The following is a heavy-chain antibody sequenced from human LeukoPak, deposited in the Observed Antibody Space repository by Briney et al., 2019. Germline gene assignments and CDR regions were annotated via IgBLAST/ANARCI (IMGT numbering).Heavy chain of an antibody. J-gene: IGHJ4*02. CDR1: GFTSSSYG. Sequence: PGGSLRLSCAASGFTSSSYGMHWVRQAPGKGLEWVAFIRYDGSNKYYADSVKGRFTISRDNSKNTLYLQMNSLRAEDTAVYYCARDYDFWSGFVGYWGQGTLVTVSS. CDR2: IRYDGSNK. D-gene: IGHD3-3*01. V-gene: IGHV3-30*02. CDR3: ARDYDFWSGFVGY.